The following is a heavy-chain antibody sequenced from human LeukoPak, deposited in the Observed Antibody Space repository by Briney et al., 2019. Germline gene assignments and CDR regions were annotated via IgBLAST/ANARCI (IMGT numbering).Heavy chain of an antibody. J-gene: IGHJ3*02. CDR2: IYYSGST. CDR3: ARHLYYYDGKAFDI. CDR1: GGSISSYY. Sequence: PSETLSLTCTVSGGSISSYYWSWIRQPPGKGLEWIGYIYYSGSTNYNPSLKSRVTISVDTSKNQFSLKLSSVTAADTAVYYCARHLYYYDGKAFDIWGQGTMVTVSS. D-gene: IGHD3-22*01. V-gene: IGHV4-59*08.